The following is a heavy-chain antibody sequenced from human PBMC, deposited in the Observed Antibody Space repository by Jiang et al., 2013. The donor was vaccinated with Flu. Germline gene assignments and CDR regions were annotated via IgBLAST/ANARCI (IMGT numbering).Heavy chain of an antibody. CDR2: TYYRFTWYN. CDR3: VRGGGEWELLDY. J-gene: IGHJ4*02. D-gene: IGHD1-26*01. V-gene: IGHV6-1*01. Sequence: QTLSLTCAISGDSVSSNIAAWNWIRQSPSRGLEWLGRTYYRFTWYNDYAVSVKSRITINSDPSTNQFSLQLSSVTPEDTAVYYCVRGGGEWELLDYWGQGTLVTVSS. CDR1: GDSVSSNIAA.